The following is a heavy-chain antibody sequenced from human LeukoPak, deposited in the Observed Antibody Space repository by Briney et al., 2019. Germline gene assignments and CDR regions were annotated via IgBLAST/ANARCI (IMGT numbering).Heavy chain of an antibody. V-gene: IGHV3-7*01. Sequence: GGSLRLSCAASGFTFSSYWMSWVRQAPGKGLEWVANIKQDGSEKYYVDSVKGRFTISRDNAKNSLYLQMNSLRAEDTAVYYCARRVFQQQLAFDYWGQGTLVTGSS. D-gene: IGHD6-13*01. CDR2: IKQDGSEK. J-gene: IGHJ4*02. CDR3: ARRVFQQQLAFDY. CDR1: GFTFSSYW.